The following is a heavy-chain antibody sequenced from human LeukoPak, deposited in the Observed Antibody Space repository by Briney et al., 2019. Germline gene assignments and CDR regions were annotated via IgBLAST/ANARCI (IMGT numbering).Heavy chain of an antibody. J-gene: IGHJ3*02. D-gene: IGHD6-13*01. CDR1: GYTFTSYG. Sequence: GASVKVSCKASGYTFTSYGISWVRQAPGQGLEWMGWISAYNGNTNYAQKLQGRVTMTTDTSTSTAYMELRSLRSDDTAVHYCARGLAAAGTEDAFDIWGQGTMVTVSS. CDR3: ARGLAAAGTEDAFDI. V-gene: IGHV1-18*01. CDR2: ISAYNGNT.